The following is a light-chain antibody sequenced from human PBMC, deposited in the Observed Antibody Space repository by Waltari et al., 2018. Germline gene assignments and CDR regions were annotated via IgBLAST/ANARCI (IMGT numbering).Light chain of an antibody. V-gene: IGLV10-54*04. CDR1: KNHVGREA. CDR3: SAWDGSLRGWV. Sequence: QAGLTQPPSVSKGLRQTATLTCSGNKNHVGREAATWLQQHQGHPPKLLSYRNNNRPSGISERFSASRSGNTASLTITELQPEDEANYYCSAWDGSLRGWVFGGGTKLTVL. J-gene: IGLJ3*02. CDR2: RNN.